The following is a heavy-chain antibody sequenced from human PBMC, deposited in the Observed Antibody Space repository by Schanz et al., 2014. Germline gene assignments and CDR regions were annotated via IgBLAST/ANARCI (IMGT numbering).Heavy chain of an antibody. CDR2: ISSSGGHI. V-gene: IGHV3-21*04. CDR1: GFTFSSYW. J-gene: IGHJ4*02. D-gene: IGHD6-19*01. Sequence: VQLVESGGGLVTPGGSLRLSCAASGFTFSSYWMHWVRQAPGKGLEWVSSISSSGGHIYYADSVKGRFTISRDNSKNTLYVQMNSLRAEDTAVYYCARHPSGWFIGHCDYWGQGTLVTVSS. CDR3: ARHPSGWFIGHCDY.